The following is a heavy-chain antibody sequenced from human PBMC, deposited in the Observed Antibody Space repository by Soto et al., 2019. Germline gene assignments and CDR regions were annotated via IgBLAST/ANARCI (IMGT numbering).Heavy chain of an antibody. CDR3: ARGDRGGSGSPAAYYYSGLDV. J-gene: IGHJ6*02. CDR1: GVTFNSYA. D-gene: IGHD3-10*01. Sequence: DVQVLESGGDLVQPGVSLTLSCAASGVTFNSYAMSWVRQAPGKALEWVSSVSAGGDMTYYSDSVKGRFTISSDNANNALLLQMHGLGIEDTALYYCARGDRGGSGSPAAYYYSGLDVWGQGTRLTVS. V-gene: IGHV3-23*01. CDR2: VSAGGDMT.